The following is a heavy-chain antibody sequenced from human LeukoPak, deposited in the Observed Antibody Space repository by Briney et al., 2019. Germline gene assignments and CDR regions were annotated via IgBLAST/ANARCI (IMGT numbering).Heavy chain of an antibody. J-gene: IGHJ4*02. Sequence: SETLSLTCTVSGGSISSYYWSWIRQPAGKGLEWIGRIYTSGSTNYNPSLKSQVTMSVDTSKNQFSLKLSSVTAADTAVYYCARGPDYDFWSGAEAFDYWGQGTLVTVSS. CDR2: IYTSGST. CDR3: ARGPDYDFWSGAEAFDY. V-gene: IGHV4-4*07. CDR1: GGSISSYY. D-gene: IGHD3-3*01.